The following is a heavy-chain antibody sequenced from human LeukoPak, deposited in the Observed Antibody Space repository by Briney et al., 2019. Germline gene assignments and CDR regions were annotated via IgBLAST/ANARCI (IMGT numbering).Heavy chain of an antibody. CDR3: AGSPVGYFDWLSDACDI. J-gene: IGHJ3*02. Sequence: GASVKVSCKASGYTFTGYYMHWVRQAPGQGLEWMGWINPNSGGTNYAQKFQGRVTMTRDTSISTAYMELSRLRSDDTAVYYCAGSPVGYFDWLSDACDIWGQGTMVTVSS. CDR2: INPNSGGT. CDR1: GYTFTGYY. D-gene: IGHD3-9*01. V-gene: IGHV1-2*02.